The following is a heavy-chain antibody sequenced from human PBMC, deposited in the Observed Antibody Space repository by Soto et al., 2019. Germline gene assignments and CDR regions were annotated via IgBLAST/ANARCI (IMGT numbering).Heavy chain of an antibody. D-gene: IGHD6-19*01. CDR3: ARDGEVDSSGWYLYYYGMDV. CDR1: GGTFSSYA. Sequence: QVQLVQSGAEVKKPGSSVKVSCKASGGTFSSYAISWVRQAPGQGVEWMGGNIPIFGTANYAQKFQGRVTITADESTSTAYMELSSLRSEDTAVYYCARDGEVDSSGWYLYYYGMDVWGQGTTVTVSS. V-gene: IGHV1-69*01. CDR2: NIPIFGTA. J-gene: IGHJ6*02.